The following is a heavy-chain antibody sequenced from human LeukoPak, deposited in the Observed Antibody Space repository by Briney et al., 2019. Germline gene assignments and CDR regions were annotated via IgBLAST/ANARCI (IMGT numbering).Heavy chain of an antibody. Sequence: ASVKVSCKASGYSFTSYDINWVRQATGQGLEWMGWMNPNSGNTGYAQKLLGRVTMTRNTSISTAYMEMSSLRSEATAVYYCARGGWNDGPHYWGQGTLVTVSS. CDR2: MNPNSGNT. CDR1: GYSFTSYD. V-gene: IGHV1-8*01. D-gene: IGHD1-1*01. CDR3: ARGGWNDGPHY. J-gene: IGHJ4*02.